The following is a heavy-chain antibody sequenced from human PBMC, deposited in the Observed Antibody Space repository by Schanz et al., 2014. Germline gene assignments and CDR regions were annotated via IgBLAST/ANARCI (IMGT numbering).Heavy chain of an antibody. CDR2: ISGSGGST. D-gene: IGHD3-10*01. J-gene: IGHJ4*02. Sequence: EVQLLESGGGLVQPGGSLRLSCTASGFTFSSYSMNWVRQAPGKGLEWVSAISGSGGSTYYADSVKGRFTISRDNSKNTLYLQMNSLRAEDTAVYYCAKYRGYYRVSGSYRELEYWGQGTLVTVSS. V-gene: IGHV3-23*01. CDR3: AKYRGYYRVSGSYRELEY. CDR1: GFTFSSYS.